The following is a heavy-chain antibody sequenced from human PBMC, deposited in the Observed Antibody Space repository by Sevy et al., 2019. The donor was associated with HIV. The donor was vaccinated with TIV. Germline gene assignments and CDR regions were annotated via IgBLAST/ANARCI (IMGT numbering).Heavy chain of an antibody. CDR2: IYYSGST. CDR3: ARDRGTVTSYFDY. D-gene: IGHD4-17*01. J-gene: IGHJ4*02. Sequence: SETLSLTCTVSGGSISSGGYYWSWIRQHPGKGLEWIGYIYYSGSTYYKPSLKSRVTISVDTSKDQFSLKLGSVTAADTAVYYCARDRGTVTSYFDYWGQGTLVTVSS. CDR1: GGSISSGGYY. V-gene: IGHV4-31*03.